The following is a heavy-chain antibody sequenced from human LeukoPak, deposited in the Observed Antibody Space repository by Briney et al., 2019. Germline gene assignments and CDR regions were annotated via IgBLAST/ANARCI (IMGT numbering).Heavy chain of an antibody. CDR2: ISSSSIYI. Sequence: GGSLRLSCAVSGFTFSSHSMNWVRQAPGKGLEWVSSISSSSIYIYYADSVKGRFTISRDNAKNSLYLQMNSLRAEDTAVYYCARSGYNYGYWFDYWGQGTLVTVSS. CDR1: GFTFSSHS. J-gene: IGHJ4*02. CDR3: ARSGYNYGYWFDY. D-gene: IGHD5-18*01. V-gene: IGHV3-21*01.